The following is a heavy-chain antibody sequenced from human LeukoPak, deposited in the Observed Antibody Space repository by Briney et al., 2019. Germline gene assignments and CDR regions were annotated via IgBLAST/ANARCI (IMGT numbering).Heavy chain of an antibody. CDR1: GGSISSGGYS. V-gene: IGHV4-30-2*01. J-gene: IGHJ4*02. D-gene: IGHD3-10*01. Sequence: SETLSLTCAVSGGSISSGGYSWSWIRQPPGKGLEWIGYIYHSGSTYYNPSLKSRVTISVDRSKNQFSLKLSSVTAADTAVYYCARDLGRVGSGSYGYWGQGTLVTVSS. CDR2: IYHSGST. CDR3: ARDLGRVGSGSYGY.